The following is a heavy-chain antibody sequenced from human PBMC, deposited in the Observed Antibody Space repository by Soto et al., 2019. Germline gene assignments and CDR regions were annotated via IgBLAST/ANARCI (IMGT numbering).Heavy chain of an antibody. V-gene: IGHV3-23*01. CDR3: AKADSYDILTGLDY. CDR2: ISGSGGIT. Sequence: GGSLRLSCAASGFTFSSYAMSWVRQAPGKGLEWVSAISGSGGITYYADSVKGRFTISRDNSKNTLYLQMNSLRAEDTAVYYCAKADSYDILTGLDYWGQGTLVTVSS. D-gene: IGHD3-9*01. J-gene: IGHJ4*02. CDR1: GFTFSSYA.